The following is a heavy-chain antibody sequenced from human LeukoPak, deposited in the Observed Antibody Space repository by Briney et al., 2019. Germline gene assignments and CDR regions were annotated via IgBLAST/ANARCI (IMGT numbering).Heavy chain of an antibody. J-gene: IGHJ4*02. Sequence: SVNVSCKAXXYTFTXYGISWVGQAPGQGLEWMGWISAYNGNTNYAQKLQGRVTMTTDTSTSTAYMELRSLRSDDTAVYYCARRYSGYDSRSFDYWGQGTLVTVSS. CDR3: ARRYSGYDSRSFDY. V-gene: IGHV1-18*01. CDR2: ISAYNGNT. D-gene: IGHD5-12*01. CDR1: XYTFTXYG.